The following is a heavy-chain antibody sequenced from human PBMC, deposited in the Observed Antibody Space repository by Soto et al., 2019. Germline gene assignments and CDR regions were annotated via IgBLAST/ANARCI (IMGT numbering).Heavy chain of an antibody. CDR1: GFDVSNTD. Sequence: EVQLVESGGDLVQRGGSLRLSCAASGFDVSNTDMSWVRQAPGKGLECVSVIYSGGYTNYADSVKGRFIVSRDSPKNTLYLQMDGMSAEDTAVYYCAREAIIVIAAPEYYFDYWGQGTLVTVSS. CDR3: AREAIIVIAAPEYYFDY. CDR2: IYSGGYT. D-gene: IGHD3-22*01. J-gene: IGHJ4*02. V-gene: IGHV3-66*01.